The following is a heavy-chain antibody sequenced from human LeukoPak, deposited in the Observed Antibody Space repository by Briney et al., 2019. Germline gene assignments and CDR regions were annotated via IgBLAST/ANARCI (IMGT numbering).Heavy chain of an antibody. CDR1: GFTFSTYS. CDR2: ISGNGGDT. D-gene: IGHD3-10*01. J-gene: IGHJ4*02. CDR3: ARSLTMVRGYDY. V-gene: IGHV3-23*01. Sequence: GGSLRLSCAASGFTFSTYSMSWVRQAPGKGLEWVSVISGNGGDTFYADSVKGRFTISRDNSKNTLYLQMNSLRAEDTAVYYCARSLTMVRGYDYWGQGTLVTVSS.